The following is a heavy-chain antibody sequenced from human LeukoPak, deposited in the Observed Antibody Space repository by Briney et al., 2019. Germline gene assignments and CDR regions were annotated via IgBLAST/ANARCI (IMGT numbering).Heavy chain of an antibody. V-gene: IGHV3-21*01. D-gene: IGHD3-3*01. J-gene: IGHJ6*03. CDR2: ISSSSSYI. CDR3: ARDGHGNFWRARRTYYMDV. Sequence: GGSLRLSCAASGFTFSSYIINWVRQAPGKGLEWASSISSSSSYIYYADSVKGRFTISRDNAKNSLYLQMTSLRAEDTAVYYCARDGHGNFWRARRTYYMDVWGKGTTVTVSS. CDR1: GFTFSSYI.